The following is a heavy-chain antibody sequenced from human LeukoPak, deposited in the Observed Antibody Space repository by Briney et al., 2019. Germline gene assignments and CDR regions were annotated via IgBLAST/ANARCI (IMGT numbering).Heavy chain of an antibody. D-gene: IGHD6-19*01. Sequence: ASVKVSCKASGYTFTGYYMHWVRQAPGQGLEWMGWISAYNGNTNYAQKFQGRVTMTTDTSTSTAYMELRSLRSDDTAVYFCARGASADVDYWGQGTLVTVSS. CDR3: ARGASADVDY. J-gene: IGHJ4*02. CDR2: ISAYNGNT. V-gene: IGHV1-18*04. CDR1: GYTFTGYY.